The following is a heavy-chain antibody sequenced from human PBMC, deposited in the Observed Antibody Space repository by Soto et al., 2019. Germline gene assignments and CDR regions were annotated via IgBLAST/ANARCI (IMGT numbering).Heavy chain of an antibody. CDR1: GGTFSSYA. CDR2: IIPIFGTA. CDR3: ASRYYDSSGYPYYYGMDV. D-gene: IGHD3-22*01. V-gene: IGHV1-69*13. J-gene: IGHJ6*02. Sequence: SVKVSCKASGGTFSSYAISWVRQAPGQGLEWMGGIIPIFGTANYAQKFQGRVTITADESTGTAYMELSSLRSEDTAMYYCASRYYDSSGYPYYYGMDVWGQGTTVTVSS.